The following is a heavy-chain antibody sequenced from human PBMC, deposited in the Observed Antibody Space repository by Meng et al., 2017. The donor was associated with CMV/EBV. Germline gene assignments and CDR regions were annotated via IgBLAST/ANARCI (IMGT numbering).Heavy chain of an antibody. Sequence: GSLRLSCTVSGGSINNYYWSWLRQPPGKELEWIAYIYNNVNTNYNPSLKSRVTISVDTSKNQFSLKLSSVTAADTAVYYCARGKPYCGGDCYVSWGQGTLVTVSS. CDR2: IYNNVNT. D-gene: IGHD2-21*01. CDR3: ARGKPYCGGDCYVS. J-gene: IGHJ5*02. CDR1: GGSINNYY. V-gene: IGHV4-59*08.